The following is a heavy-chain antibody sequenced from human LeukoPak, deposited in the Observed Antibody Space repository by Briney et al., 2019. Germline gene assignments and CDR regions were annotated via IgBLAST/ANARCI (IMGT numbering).Heavy chain of an antibody. Sequence: ASVKVSCKASGDTFTGYYMHWVRQAPGQGLEWMGWINPNSGGTNYAQKFQGGVTMTRDTSISTAYMELSRLRSDDTAVYYCARLPDIVVVPAAPYFDYWGQGTLVTVSS. V-gene: IGHV1-2*02. CDR1: GDTFTGYY. CDR2: INPNSGGT. CDR3: ARLPDIVVVPAAPYFDY. J-gene: IGHJ4*02. D-gene: IGHD2-2*01.